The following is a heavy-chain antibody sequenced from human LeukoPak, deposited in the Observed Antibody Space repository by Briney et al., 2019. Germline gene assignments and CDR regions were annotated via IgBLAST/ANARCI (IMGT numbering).Heavy chain of an antibody. Sequence: APLKVSCEASGGTLSHSAINRVRQAPGQGLECMGGISPIVGTANYAQKFPGRVTITADKSTSIVYVELNRLKSEDTAVYYCARGWDYDSGGRRTAYVYWGQGTLVTVSS. CDR1: GGTLSHSA. D-gene: IGHD3-22*01. CDR2: ISPIVGTA. J-gene: IGHJ4*02. CDR3: ARGWDYDSGGRRTAYVY. V-gene: IGHV1-69*06.